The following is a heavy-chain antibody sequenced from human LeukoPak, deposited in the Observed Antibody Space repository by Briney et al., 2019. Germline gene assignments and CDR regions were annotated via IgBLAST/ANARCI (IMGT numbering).Heavy chain of an antibody. D-gene: IGHD7-27*01. CDR3: ARGPHWDPHFDY. Sequence: ASVKVSCKASGYTFTAYYMHWVRQAPGQGLEWMGWINPNSGGTNYAQKFQGRVTMTRDTSISTAYMELSRLRSDDTAVYYCARGPHWDPHFDYWGQGTLVTVSS. CDR2: INPNSGGT. J-gene: IGHJ4*02. V-gene: IGHV1-2*02. CDR1: GYTFTAYY.